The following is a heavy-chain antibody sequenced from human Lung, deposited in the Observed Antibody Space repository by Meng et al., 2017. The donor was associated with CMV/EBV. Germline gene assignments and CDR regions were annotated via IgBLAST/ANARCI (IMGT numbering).Heavy chain of an antibody. CDR3: VREMLTEFYNWNSLHYFDY. Sequence: GESLKIPCTASGFTFSDYSMNWVRQAPGKGLEWVSSITGNGLYIYYADAVKGRFTLSRDNAKNSLYLQINSLRAEDTAVYYCVREMLTEFYNWNSLHYFDYWGQGTLVTVSS. CDR2: ITGNGLYI. CDR1: GFTFSDYS. J-gene: IGHJ4*02. V-gene: IGHV3-21*01. D-gene: IGHD1-20*01.